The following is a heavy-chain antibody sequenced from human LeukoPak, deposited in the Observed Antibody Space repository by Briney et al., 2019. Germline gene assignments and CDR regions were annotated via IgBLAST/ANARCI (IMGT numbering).Heavy chain of an antibody. CDR2: IFPRDSDV. CDR3: VTSLPGTLLQGYGMDV. V-gene: IGHV5-51*03. CDR1: GYTFTSYW. Sequence: GESLTICCKTSGYTFTSYWSGCVRETPGKGLECMGVIFPRDSDVRYSPSFPGQVTTSADKSTNTAYLHWGSLQASDSATYYCVTSLPGTLLQGYGMDVWGPGTTVTVS. J-gene: IGHJ6*02. D-gene: IGHD1-26*01.